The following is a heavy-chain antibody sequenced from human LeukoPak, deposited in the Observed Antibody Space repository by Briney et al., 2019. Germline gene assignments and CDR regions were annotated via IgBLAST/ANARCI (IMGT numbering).Heavy chain of an antibody. Sequence: SETLSLTCTVSGGSISSSSYYWGWIRQPPGKGLEWIGSIYYSGSTYYNPSLKSRVTISVDTSKNQFSLKLSSVTAAVTAVYYCARRGIATRTSLFDYWGQGTLVTVSS. CDR2: IYYSGST. V-gene: IGHV4-39*01. J-gene: IGHJ4*02. D-gene: IGHD6-6*01. CDR1: GGSISSSSYY. CDR3: ARRGIATRTSLFDY.